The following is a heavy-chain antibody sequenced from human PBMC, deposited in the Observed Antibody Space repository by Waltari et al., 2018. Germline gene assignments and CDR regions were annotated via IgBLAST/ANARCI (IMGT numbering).Heavy chain of an antibody. J-gene: IGHJ4*02. V-gene: IGHV3-23*01. D-gene: IGHD6-19*01. CDR3: AKDSQWLVTLPDY. Sequence: EVQLLESGGGLVQPGGSLRLSCAASGFTFGSYAMSWVRQAPGKGLEWVSAISGSGGSTYYADSVKGRFTISRDNSKNTLYLQMNSLRAEDTAVYYCAKDSQWLVTLPDYWGQGTLVTVSS. CDR1: GFTFGSYA. CDR2: ISGSGGST.